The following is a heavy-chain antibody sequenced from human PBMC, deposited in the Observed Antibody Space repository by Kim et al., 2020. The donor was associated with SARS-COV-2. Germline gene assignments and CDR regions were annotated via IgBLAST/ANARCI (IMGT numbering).Heavy chain of an antibody. Sequence: SSTIFYADSVKGRLTISRDNAKDSLYLQMNSLRDQDTAVYYCARDSGHAGWGQGTLVTVSS. J-gene: IGHJ4*02. CDR3: ARDSGHAG. D-gene: IGHD3-10*01. V-gene: IGHV3-48*02. CDR2: SSTI.